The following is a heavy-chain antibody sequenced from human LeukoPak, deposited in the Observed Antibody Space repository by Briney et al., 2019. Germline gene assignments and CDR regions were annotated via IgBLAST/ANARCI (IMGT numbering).Heavy chain of an antibody. CDR1: GFTFSSYG. J-gene: IGHJ5*02. CDR2: ISYDGGNK. D-gene: IGHD3/OR15-3a*01. V-gene: IGHV3-30*03. Sequence: GGSLRLSCAASGFTFSSYGMHWVRQAPGKGLEWVGVISYDGGNKYYGDSVRGRFTISRDNSINTLYLQMNSLRAEDTAVYYCATRETIGPSPFDPWGQGTLVTVSS. CDR3: ATRETIGPSPFDP.